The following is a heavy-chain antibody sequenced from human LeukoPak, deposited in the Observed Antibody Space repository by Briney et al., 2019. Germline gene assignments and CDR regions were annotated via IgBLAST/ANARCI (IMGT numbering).Heavy chain of an antibody. CDR1: GFTFSSYG. CDR2: ISYDGSNK. D-gene: IGHD6-19*01. J-gene: IGHJ4*02. CDR3: ARAPRWLVPYFDY. Sequence: PGRSLRLSCAASGFTFSSYGMHWVRQAPGKGLEWVAVISYDGSNKYYADSVKGRFTISRDNSKNTLYLQMNSLRAEDTAVYYCARAPRWLVPYFDYWGQGTLVTVSS. V-gene: IGHV3-30*03.